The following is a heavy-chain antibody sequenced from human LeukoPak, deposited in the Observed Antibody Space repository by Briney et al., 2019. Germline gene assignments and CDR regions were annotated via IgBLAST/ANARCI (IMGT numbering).Heavy chain of an antibody. CDR1: GYSISSGYY. J-gene: IGHJ5*02. CDR3: AREGPFRYCSSTSCP. Sequence: SETLSLTCTVSGYSISSGYYWGWIRQPPGKGLEWIGSIYRSGSTYYNPSLKSRVTISVDTSKNQFSLKLSSVTAADTAVYYCAREGPFRYCSSTSCPWGQGTLVTVSS. D-gene: IGHD2-2*01. CDR2: IYRSGST. V-gene: IGHV4-38-2*02.